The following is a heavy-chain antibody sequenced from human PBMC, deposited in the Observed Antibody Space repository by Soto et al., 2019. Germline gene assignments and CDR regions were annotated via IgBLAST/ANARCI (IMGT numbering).Heavy chain of an antibody. CDR1: GYTFTSYY. J-gene: IGHJ3*02. CDR3: ARAPPRIYGDLDAFDI. Sequence: QVQLVQSGAEVKKPGASVKVSCKASGYTFTSYYMHWVRQAPGQVLEWMGIINPSGGSTSYAQKFPGRVIMTRDTSTSTVYMQLSSLRSEDTAVYYCARAPPRIYGDLDAFDIWGQGTMVTVSS. CDR2: INPSGGST. V-gene: IGHV1-46*01. D-gene: IGHD4-17*01.